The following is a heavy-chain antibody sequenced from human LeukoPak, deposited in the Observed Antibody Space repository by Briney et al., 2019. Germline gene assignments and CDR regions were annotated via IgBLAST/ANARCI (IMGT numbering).Heavy chain of an antibody. CDR1: GGTFSSYA. J-gene: IGHJ4*02. D-gene: IGHD3-10*01. CDR3: ARLMVYYFDY. CDR2: IIPIFGTA. V-gene: IGHV1-69*06. Sequence: SVKVSCKASGGTFSSYAISWVRQAPGQGLEWMGGIIPIFGTANYAQKFQGRVTITADKSTSTAHMELSSLRSEDTAVYYCARLMVYYFDYWGQGTLVTVSS.